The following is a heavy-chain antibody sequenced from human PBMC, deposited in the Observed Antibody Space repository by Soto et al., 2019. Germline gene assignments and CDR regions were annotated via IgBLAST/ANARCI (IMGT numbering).Heavy chain of an antibody. CDR2: IWYDGSNK. CDR3: ARQNHYYYYGMDV. V-gene: IGHV3-33*01. CDR1: GFTFSSYG. J-gene: IGHJ6*02. Sequence: GGSLRLSCAASGFTFSSYGMHWVRQAPGKGLEWVAVIWYDGSNKYYADSVKGRFTISRDNSKNTLYLQMNSLRAEDTAVYYCARQNHYYYYGMDVWGQGTTVTVSS.